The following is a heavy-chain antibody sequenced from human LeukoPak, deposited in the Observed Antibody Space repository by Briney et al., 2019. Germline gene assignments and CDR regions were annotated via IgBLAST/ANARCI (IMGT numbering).Heavy chain of an antibody. V-gene: IGHV1-18*04. CDR2: ISAYNGNT. D-gene: IGHD3-10*01. Sequence: ASVKVSCKTSGYTFTGYYMHWVRQAPGQGLEWMGWISAYNGNTKYAEKIQGRVTMTTDTSTSTAYMELRSLRSDDTAVYYCARDAREVLLWFGEFSPWGQGTLVTVSS. CDR3: ARDAREVLLWFGEFSP. CDR1: GYTFTGYY. J-gene: IGHJ5*02.